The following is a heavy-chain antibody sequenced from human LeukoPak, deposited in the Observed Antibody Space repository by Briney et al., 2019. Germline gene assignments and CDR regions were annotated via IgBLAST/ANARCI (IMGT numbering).Heavy chain of an antibody. Sequence: SETLSLTCTVPGGSISSYYWSWIRQPPGKGLEWIGYIYYSGSTNYKPSLKGRVTISVDTSKNQFSLKLSSVTAADTAVYYCARGSPAATDYWGQGTLVTVSS. CDR2: IYYSGST. J-gene: IGHJ4*02. V-gene: IGHV4-59*08. CDR1: GGSISSYY. D-gene: IGHD2-2*01. CDR3: ARGSPAATDY.